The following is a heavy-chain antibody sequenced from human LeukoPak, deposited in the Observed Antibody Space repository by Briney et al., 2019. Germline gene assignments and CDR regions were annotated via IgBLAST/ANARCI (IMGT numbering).Heavy chain of an antibody. J-gene: IGHJ6*02. CDR3: VKRKATMVRGVNYYYGMDV. CDR2: INGSGGST. CDR1: GFTFSSYT. D-gene: IGHD3-10*01. Sequence: GGSLRLSCAASGFTFSSYTMSWVRQAPGKGLEWVSAINGSGGSTYYADSVKGRFTISRDNSKNTLYLQMNSLRAEDTAVYYCVKRKATMVRGVNYYYGMDVWGQGTTVTVSS. V-gene: IGHV3-23*01.